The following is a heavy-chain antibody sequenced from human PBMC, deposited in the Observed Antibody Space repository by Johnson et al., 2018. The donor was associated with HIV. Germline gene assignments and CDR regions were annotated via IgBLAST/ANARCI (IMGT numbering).Heavy chain of an antibody. CDR1: RFTFNNYD. Sequence: QVQLVESGGGEVQPGGSLRLSCAASRFTFNNYDMNWVRQAPGKGLEWVAFIQYDGSTKYYGDSVKGRFTISRDKSKNTLYLQMNSLRTEDKAVYYCEKEYFDIWGPGTMVTVSS. CDR2: IQYDGSTK. V-gene: IGHV3-30*02. CDR3: EKEYFDI. J-gene: IGHJ3*02.